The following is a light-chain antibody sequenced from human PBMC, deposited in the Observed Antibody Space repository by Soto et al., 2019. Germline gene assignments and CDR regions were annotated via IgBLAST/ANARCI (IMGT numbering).Light chain of an antibody. CDR3: QHYNSYSEA. V-gene: IGKV3-20*01. J-gene: IGKJ1*01. Sequence: EIVLTQSPGTLSLSPGERATLSCRASQSVGDTYLAWYQQKPGQAPRLLMYSTSIRATGIPDRFSGSGSGTDFTLTISSLQPDDFATYYCQHYNSYSEAFGQGTKVDIK. CDR2: STS. CDR1: QSVGDTY.